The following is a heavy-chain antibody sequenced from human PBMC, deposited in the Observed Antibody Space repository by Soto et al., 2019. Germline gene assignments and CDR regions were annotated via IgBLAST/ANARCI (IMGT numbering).Heavy chain of an antibody. CDR3: ANLAVAGYFDY. D-gene: IGHD6-19*01. CDR1: GYTFTSYG. J-gene: IGHJ4*02. CDR2: IGAYNGNT. V-gene: IGHV1-18*01. Sequence: GASVKVSCKASGYTFTSYGISWVRQAPGQGLEWMGWIGAYNGNTNYAQKLQGRVTMTTDTSTSTAYMELRSLRSDDTAVYYCANLAVAGYFDYWGQGTLVTVSS.